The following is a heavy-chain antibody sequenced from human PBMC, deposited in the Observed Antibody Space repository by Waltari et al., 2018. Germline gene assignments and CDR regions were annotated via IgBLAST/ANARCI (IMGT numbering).Heavy chain of an antibody. CDR1: GFTFSSYS. Sequence: EVQLVESGGGLVKPGGSLRLSCAASGFTFSSYSMNWVRQAPGKGLEWVSSISSSSSYIYYADSVKGRFTISRDNAKNSLYLQMNSLRAEDTAVYYCARARGVVTPSWYFDYWGQGTLVTVSS. J-gene: IGHJ4*02. V-gene: IGHV3-21*01. CDR3: ARARGVVTPSWYFDY. CDR2: ISSSSSYI. D-gene: IGHD2-15*01.